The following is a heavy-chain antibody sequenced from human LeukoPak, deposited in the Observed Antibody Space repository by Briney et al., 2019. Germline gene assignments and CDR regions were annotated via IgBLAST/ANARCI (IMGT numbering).Heavy chain of an antibody. CDR3: AKRSLTMVRGVFDY. V-gene: IGHV3-30*18. J-gene: IGHJ4*02. CDR1: GFTFSSYD. Sequence: GGSLRLSCAGSGFTFSSYDIHWVRQPPGKGLEWVATISHDGRNKYYTDSVKGRFTISRDNSKNTLFLQMNSLRAADTAVYYCAKRSLTMVRGVFDYWGQGILVTVSS. D-gene: IGHD3-10*01. CDR2: ISHDGRNK.